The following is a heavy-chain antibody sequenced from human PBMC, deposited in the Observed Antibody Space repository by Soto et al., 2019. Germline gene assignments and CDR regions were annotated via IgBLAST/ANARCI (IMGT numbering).Heavy chain of an antibody. D-gene: IGHD5-18*01. J-gene: IGHJ4*02. V-gene: IGHV3-23*01. Sequence: GGSLRLSCAASGFTFSSYAMSWVRQAPGKGLEWVSAISGSGGSTYYADSVKGRFTISRDNSKNTLYLQMNSLRAEDTAVYYCAKDRSYSYGYESFGYWGQGTLVTVSS. CDR1: GFTFSSYA. CDR3: AKDRSYSYGYESFGY. CDR2: ISGSGGST.